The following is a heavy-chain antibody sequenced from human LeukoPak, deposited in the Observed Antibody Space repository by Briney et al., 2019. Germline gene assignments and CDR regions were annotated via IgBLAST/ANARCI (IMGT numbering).Heavy chain of an antibody. Sequence: GGSLRLSCAASGFTFSDYAVHWVRQAPGKGLEWMAIVSSDGSKENHADSVKGRFTISRDNSKNTLYLHMNSLRVEDTAVYYCARETVGAEDVWGKGTTVTVSP. J-gene: IGHJ6*04. V-gene: IGHV3-30*04. CDR1: GFTFSDYA. CDR2: VSSDGSKE. CDR3: ARETVGAEDV. D-gene: IGHD1-26*01.